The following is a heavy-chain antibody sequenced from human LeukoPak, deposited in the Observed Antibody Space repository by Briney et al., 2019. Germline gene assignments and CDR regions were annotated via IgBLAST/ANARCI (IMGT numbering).Heavy chain of an antibody. Sequence: GGSLRLSCEASGLTFGDYTMHWVRQAPGKGLEWVAFIRYDGSNKYYADSVKGRFTISRDNSKNTLYLQMNSLRAEDTAVYYCASGVGYSSSWYYWGQGTLVTVSS. CDR1: GLTFGDYT. V-gene: IGHV3-30*02. CDR3: ASGVGYSSSWYY. J-gene: IGHJ4*02. D-gene: IGHD6-13*01. CDR2: IRYDGSNK.